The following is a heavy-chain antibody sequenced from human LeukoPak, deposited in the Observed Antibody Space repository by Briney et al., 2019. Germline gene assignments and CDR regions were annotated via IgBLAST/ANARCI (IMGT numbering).Heavy chain of an antibody. CDR3: ARVGIWGERLNFQH. CDR2: ISYDGKKK. CDR1: GFDFSLCA. V-gene: IGHV3-30*04. Sequence: PGRSLRLSCAASGFDFSLCAMHWVRQAPGKGLEWVAAISYDGKKKFFADFVKGRFTISRDNSKNTLYLQMNSLRAEDTAVYYCARVGIWGERLNFQHWGQGTLVTVSS. J-gene: IGHJ1*01. D-gene: IGHD1-26*01.